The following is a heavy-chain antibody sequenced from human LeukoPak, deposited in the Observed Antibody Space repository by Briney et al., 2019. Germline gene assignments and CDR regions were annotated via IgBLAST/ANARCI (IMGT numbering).Heavy chain of an antibody. Sequence: SETLSLTCTVSGASSSSYYWSWIRQPPGKGLEWVGYIYDSGSTSYNPSLKSRVTISVDTSKNQFSLKVTSVTAADTAVYYCARSKDILTGYCFDYWGQGTLVTVSS. V-gene: IGHV4-59*01. J-gene: IGHJ4*02. D-gene: IGHD3-9*01. CDR3: ARSKDILTGYCFDY. CDR1: GASSSSYY. CDR2: IYDSGST.